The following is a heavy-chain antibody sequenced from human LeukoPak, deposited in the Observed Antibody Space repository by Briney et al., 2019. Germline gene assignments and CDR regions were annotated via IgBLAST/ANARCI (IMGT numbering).Heavy chain of an antibody. CDR3: ARDLLRSGWHEGSYFDY. J-gene: IGHJ4*02. CDR2: IYYSGST. V-gene: IGHV4-39*07. D-gene: IGHD6-19*01. Sequence: SETLSLTCTVSGGSISSSSYYWGWIRQPPGKGLEWIGNIYYSGSTYYNPSLKSRVTISVDTSKNQFSLKLSSVTAADTAVYYCARDLLRSGWHEGSYFDYWGQGTLVTVSS. CDR1: GGSISSSSYY.